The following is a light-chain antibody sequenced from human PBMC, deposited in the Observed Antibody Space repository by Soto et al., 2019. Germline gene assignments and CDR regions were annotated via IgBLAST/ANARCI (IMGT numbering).Light chain of an antibody. CDR2: GAS. Sequence: ESVLTQSPGTLSLFPGETATISCMASQSVSSSYLAWYQQKPGQAPRLLIYGASSRATGIPDRFSGSGSGTDFTLTISRLEPEDFAVYYCKQYGSSPLTFGTGTKVDIK. V-gene: IGKV3-20*01. J-gene: IGKJ3*01. CDR3: KQYGSSPLT. CDR1: QSVSSSY.